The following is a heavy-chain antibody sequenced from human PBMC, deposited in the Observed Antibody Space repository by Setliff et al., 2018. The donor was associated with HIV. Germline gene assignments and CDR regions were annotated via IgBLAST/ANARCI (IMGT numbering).Heavy chain of an antibody. CDR3: VSGYYDSSGYYGVGWFDR. V-gene: IGHV4-61*02. J-gene: IGHJ5*02. CDR2: IYTSGST. Sequence: SETLSLTCTVSGGSISSGSYYWNWIRQPAGKGLEWIGRIYTSGSTNYNPSLKSRVTISVDTSKNQFSLKLSSVTAADTAVYYCVSGYYDSSGYYGVGWFDRWGQGTLVTVSS. CDR1: GGSISSGSYY. D-gene: IGHD3-22*01.